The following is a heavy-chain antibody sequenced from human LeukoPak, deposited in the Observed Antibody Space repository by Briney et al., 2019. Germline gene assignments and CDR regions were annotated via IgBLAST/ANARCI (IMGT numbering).Heavy chain of an antibody. J-gene: IGHJ4*02. CDR2: ISGSGNTT. V-gene: IGHV3-23*01. CDR3: ARVDSYGPTFDY. D-gene: IGHD5-18*01. Sequence: GGSLRLSCAASGFTFSSYAMKWVRQAPGRGLEWVSGISGSGNTTYYADSVKGRFTISRDNAKNTLYLQMNSLRADDTAVYYCARVDSYGPTFDYWGQGTLVTVSS. CDR1: GFTFSSYA.